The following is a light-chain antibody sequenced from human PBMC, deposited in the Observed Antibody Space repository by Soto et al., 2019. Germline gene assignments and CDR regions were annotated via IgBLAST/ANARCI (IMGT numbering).Light chain of an antibody. CDR2: GAS. J-gene: IGKJ1*01. V-gene: IGKV3-20*01. CDR3: QQYGSYWT. CDR1: QSVSSSY. Sequence: EIVLTQSPGTLSLSPGERATLSCRASQSVSSSYLAWYQQKPDQAPRLLIYGASSRATGIPDRFSGSGSGTDFTLTISRLEPEYVAVYYCQQYGSYWTFGQGTKVEIK.